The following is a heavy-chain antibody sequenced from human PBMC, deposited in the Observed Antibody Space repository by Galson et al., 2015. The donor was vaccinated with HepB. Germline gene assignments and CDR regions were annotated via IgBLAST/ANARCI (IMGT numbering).Heavy chain of an antibody. Sequence: SLRLSCAASGFTVSSNYMSWVRQAPGKGLEWVLVIYSGGSTYYADSVKGRFTISRHNSKNTLYLQMNSLRAEDTAVYYCARDPFGELSYWGQGTLVTVSS. V-gene: IGHV3-53*04. CDR1: GFTVSSNY. CDR3: ARDPFGELSY. CDR2: IYSGGST. D-gene: IGHD3-10*01. J-gene: IGHJ4*02.